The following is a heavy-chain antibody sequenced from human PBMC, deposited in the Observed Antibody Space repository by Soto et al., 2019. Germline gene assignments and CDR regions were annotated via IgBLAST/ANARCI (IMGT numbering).Heavy chain of an antibody. D-gene: IGHD3-3*01. CDR3: ARGAGRCLEWYGPNWFDP. Sequence: PSETLSLTCTVSGGSVSSGSYYWSWIRQPPGKGLEWIGYIYYSGSTNYNPSLKSRVTISVDTSKNQFSLKLSSVTAADTAVYYCARGAGRCLEWYGPNWFDPWGQGTLVSLSS. CDR1: GGSVSSGSYY. V-gene: IGHV4-61*01. J-gene: IGHJ5*02. CDR2: IYYSGST.